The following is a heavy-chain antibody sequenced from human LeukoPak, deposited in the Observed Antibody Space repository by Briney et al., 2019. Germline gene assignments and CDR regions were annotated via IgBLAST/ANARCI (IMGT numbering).Heavy chain of an antibody. CDR1: GITFDDYA. Sequence: RRSLRLSCAASGITFDDYAMHWGRQGPGKGLEWVSRISWNSGSIGYADSVKGRFTISRDKATNTLYLHMKRLRAEDTALYYCAEVLNQYYYDSRGYYSPLDYWGRGTLVTVSS. V-gene: IGHV3-9*01. D-gene: IGHD3-22*01. CDR2: ISWNSGSI. J-gene: IGHJ4*02. CDR3: AEVLNQYYYDSRGYYSPLDY.